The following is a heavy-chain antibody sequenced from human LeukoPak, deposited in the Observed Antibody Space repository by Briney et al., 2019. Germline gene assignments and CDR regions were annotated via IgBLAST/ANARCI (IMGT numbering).Heavy chain of an antibody. D-gene: IGHD1-14*01. CDR2: ISSGGDIK. Sequence: PGRSLRLSCAASGFTFSSYGMHWVRQAPGKGLEWVAVISSGGDIKIYADSVKGRFTISRDNSKNTLFLEMNSLRVDDTAVYYCAKAGWYTAKTYATYDDAYDIWGRGTMVTVSS. V-gene: IGHV3-30*19. CDR3: AKAGWYTAKTYATYDDAYDI. CDR1: GFTFSSYG. J-gene: IGHJ3*02.